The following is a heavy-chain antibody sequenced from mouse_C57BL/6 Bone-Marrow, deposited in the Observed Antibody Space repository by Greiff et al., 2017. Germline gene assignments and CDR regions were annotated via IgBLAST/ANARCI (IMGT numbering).Heavy chain of an antibody. CDR2: ISYDGSN. V-gene: IGHV3-6*01. J-gene: IGHJ2*01. CDR3: AREGYGSVDY. Sequence: EVQRVESGPGLVKPSQSLSLTCSVTGYSITSGYYWNWIRQFPGNKLEWMGYISYDGSNNYNPSLKNRISITRDTSKNQFFLKLNSVTTEDTATYYCAREGYGSVDYWGQGTTLTVSS. D-gene: IGHD1-1*01. CDR1: GYSITSGYY.